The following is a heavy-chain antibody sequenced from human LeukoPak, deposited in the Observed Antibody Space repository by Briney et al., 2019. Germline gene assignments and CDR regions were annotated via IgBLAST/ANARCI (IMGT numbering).Heavy chain of an antibody. V-gene: IGHV4-34*01. D-gene: IGHD3-10*01. CDR3: ARFPYYYGSGSYSKYYFDY. J-gene: IGHJ4*02. Sequence: SETLSLTCAVYGGSFSGYYWSWIRQPPGKGLEWIGEINHSGSTNYNPSLKSRVTISVDTSKNQFSLKLSSVTAADTAVYYCARFPYYYGSGSYSKYYFDYWGQGTLVTVSS. CDR2: INHSGST. CDR1: GGSFSGYY.